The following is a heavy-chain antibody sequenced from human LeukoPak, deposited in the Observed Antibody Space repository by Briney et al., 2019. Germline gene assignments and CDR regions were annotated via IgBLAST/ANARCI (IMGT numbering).Heavy chain of an antibody. Sequence: ASVKVSCKAYGYNFATSGIGWVRQAPGQGLEWLGWISGYNGNTKSAPKLQGRVTMTTDASTDTAYLELGSLRVDDTAIYYCARDLGPYTGSYYSYYHYMDVWGEGTSVTVSS. V-gene: IGHV1-18*01. CDR3: ARDLGPYTGSYYSYYHYMDV. CDR2: ISGYNGNT. J-gene: IGHJ6*03. D-gene: IGHD1-26*01. CDR1: GYNFATSG.